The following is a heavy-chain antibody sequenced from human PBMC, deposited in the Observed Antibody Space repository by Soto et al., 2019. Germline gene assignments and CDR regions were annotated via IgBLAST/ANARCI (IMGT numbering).Heavy chain of an antibody. Sequence: QVQLVESGGGVVQPGRSLRLSCAASGFTFSSYAMHWVRQAPGKGLEWVAVISYDGSNKYYADSVKGRFTISRDNSKNPLYLQMNGLRAEDTAVYYCARGWGTGVVVTATGYAEYFQHWGQGTLVTVSS. D-gene: IGHD2-21*02. V-gene: IGHV3-30-3*01. J-gene: IGHJ1*01. CDR3: ARGWGTGVVVTATGYAEYFQH. CDR1: GFTFSSYA. CDR2: ISYDGSNK.